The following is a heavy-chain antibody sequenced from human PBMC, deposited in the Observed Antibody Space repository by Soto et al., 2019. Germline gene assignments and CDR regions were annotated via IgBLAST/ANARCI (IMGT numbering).Heavy chain of an antibody. CDR1: GGTFSSYA. CDR2: IIPIFGTA. CDR3: ARVDGGVDPADDAFDI. J-gene: IGHJ3*02. D-gene: IGHD4-17*01. V-gene: IGHV1-69*13. Sequence: SVKVSCKASGGTFSSYAISWVRQAPGQGLEWMGGIIPIFGTANYAQKFQGRVTITADESTSTAYMELSSLRSEDTAVYYCARVDGGVDPADDAFDIWGQGTMVTVSS.